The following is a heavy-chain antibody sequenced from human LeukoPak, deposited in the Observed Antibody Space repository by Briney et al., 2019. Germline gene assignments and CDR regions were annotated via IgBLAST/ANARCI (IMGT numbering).Heavy chain of an antibody. CDR3: ATETNGRHYDY. D-gene: IGHD1-14*01. CDR1: GLTFSTSG. Sequence: GGSLRHSCTTSGLTFSTSGFNWVRQAPGKGLEWVASIGPTGFDRYHADSIKGRFTISRDNANNFLYLQMESLRAEDTAVYYCATETNGRHYDYWGQGTLLTVSS. J-gene: IGHJ4*02. CDR2: IGPTGFDR. V-gene: IGHV3-21*06.